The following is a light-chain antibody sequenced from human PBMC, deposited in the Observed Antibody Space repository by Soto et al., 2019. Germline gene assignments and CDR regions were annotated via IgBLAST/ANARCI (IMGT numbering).Light chain of an antibody. CDR1: QGISSY. CDR3: QQFMSYPLT. V-gene: IGKV1-9*01. Sequence: IQLTQSPSSLSTSVRDRVTITCRASQGISSYLAWYQQKPGKAPKLLIYAASTLQSGVPSRFSGSGSGTDFTLTFSSLQPEDFATYYCQQFMSYPLTFGGGTKVEVK. J-gene: IGKJ4*01. CDR2: AAS.